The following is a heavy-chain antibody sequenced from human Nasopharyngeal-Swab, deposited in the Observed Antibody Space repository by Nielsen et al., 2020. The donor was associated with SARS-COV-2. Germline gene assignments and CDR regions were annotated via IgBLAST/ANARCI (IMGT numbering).Heavy chain of an antibody. CDR2: IWYDGSNK. V-gene: IGHV3-33*01. Sequence: LSLTCAASGFTFSSYGMHWVRQAPGKGLEWVAVIWYDGSNKYYADSVKGRFTISRDNSKNTLYLQMNSLRAEDTAVYYCASVVSGSSWTFDYWGQGTLVTVSS. CDR3: ASVVSGSSWTFDY. D-gene: IGHD6-13*01. CDR1: GFTFSSYG. J-gene: IGHJ4*02.